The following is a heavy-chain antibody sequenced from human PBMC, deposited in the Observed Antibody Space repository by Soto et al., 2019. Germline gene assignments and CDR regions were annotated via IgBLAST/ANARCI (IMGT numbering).Heavy chain of an antibody. V-gene: IGHV3-11*01. D-gene: IGHD1-26*01. CDR2: ISTSGSST. CDR1: GFSFSDTY. Sequence: QVQLVESGGGLVKPGGSLRLSCAASGFSFSDTYMSWIRKPPGKGLEWVSLISTSGSSTDYADSVKGRFTISRDNAKNSLSLQMNSLRAEDTAVYYCANLAKNYYHYMDVWGKGTTVTVSS. CDR3: ANLAKNYYHYMDV. J-gene: IGHJ6*03.